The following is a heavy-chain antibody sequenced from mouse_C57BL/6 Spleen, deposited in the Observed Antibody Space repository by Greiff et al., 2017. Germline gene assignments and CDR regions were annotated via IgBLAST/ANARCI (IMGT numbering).Heavy chain of an antibody. J-gene: IGHJ2*01. Sequence: EVQLMESGGGLVKPGGSLKLSCAASGFTFSDYGMHWVRQAPEKGLEWVAYISSGSSTIYYADTVKGRFTISRDNAKNTLFLQMTSLRSEDTAMYYCARRSSYDYFDYWGQGTTLTVSS. D-gene: IGHD1-1*01. CDR3: ARRSSYDYFDY. CDR2: ISSGSSTI. V-gene: IGHV5-17*01. CDR1: GFTFSDYG.